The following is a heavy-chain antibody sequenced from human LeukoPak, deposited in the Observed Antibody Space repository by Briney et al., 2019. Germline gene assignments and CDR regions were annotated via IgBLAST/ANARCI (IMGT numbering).Heavy chain of an antibody. CDR3: AKATAWFDS. J-gene: IGHJ5*01. V-gene: IGHV1-69-2*01. CDR2: VDPEDGET. D-gene: IGHD2-21*02. CDR1: GYTFNENN. Sequence: AAVKVSCKASGYTFNENNIHWVRQAPGKGLEWMGHVDPEDGETLYAEDFRGRVTITTDTSLDAAYIELTNLRSDDTALYYCAKATAWFDSWGEGALVIVSS.